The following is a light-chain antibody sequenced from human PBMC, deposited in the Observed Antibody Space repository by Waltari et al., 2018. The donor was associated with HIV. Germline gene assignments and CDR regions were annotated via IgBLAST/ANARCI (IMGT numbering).Light chain of an antibody. J-gene: IGKJ2*01. CDR3: QQRSVWPRT. Sequence: EIVLTQSPPTLSLSPGERATLSCRASQNMNRYLAWYQQRPGQPPRLLMYDASKRAAGTPARFSGSGSGTDFTLTISSLEPEDFAVYYCQQRSVWPRTFGQGTKLEIK. CDR2: DAS. V-gene: IGKV3-11*01. CDR1: QNMNRY.